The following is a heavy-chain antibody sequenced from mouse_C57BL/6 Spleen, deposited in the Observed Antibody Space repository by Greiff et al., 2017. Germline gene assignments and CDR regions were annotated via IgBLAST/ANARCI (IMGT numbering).Heavy chain of an antibody. D-gene: IGHD2-5*01. CDR2: IYPGDGDT. J-gene: IGHJ4*01. CDR3: ERDTNYGYAMDY. CDR1: GYAFSSYW. Sequence: QVQLQQSGAELVKPGASVKISCKASGYAFSSYWMNWVKQRPGKGLEWIGQIYPGDGDTNYNGKFKGKATVTADKSSSTAYMQHSSLTSEDSAVYFCERDTNYGYAMDYWGQGTSVTVSS. V-gene: IGHV1-80*01.